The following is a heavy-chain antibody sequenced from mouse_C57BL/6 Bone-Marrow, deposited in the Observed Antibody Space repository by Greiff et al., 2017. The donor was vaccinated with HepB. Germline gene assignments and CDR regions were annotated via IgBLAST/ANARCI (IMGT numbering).Heavy chain of an antibody. CDR2: IYPGDGDT. Sequence: QVQLQQSGPELVKPGASVKISCKASGYAFSSSWMNWVKQRPGKGLEWIGRIYPGDGDTNYNGKFKGKATLTADKSSSTAYMQLSRLTSEDSAVYFCAREDYDPYAMDYWGQGTSVTVSS. CDR1: GYAFSSSW. J-gene: IGHJ4*01. V-gene: IGHV1-82*01. D-gene: IGHD2-4*01. CDR3: AREDYDPYAMDY.